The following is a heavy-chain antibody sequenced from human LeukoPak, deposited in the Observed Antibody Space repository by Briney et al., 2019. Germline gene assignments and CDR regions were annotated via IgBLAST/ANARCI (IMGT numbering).Heavy chain of an antibody. Sequence: PSETLSLTCGVSGYSISGGYYWGWLRPSPGKVLEWIATIFHTGSIYHNPSLKSRVILSVDTSKNQFSLILTSVTAADTAVYYCVRMGVSYYYDSSTYYPVAFDVWGQGTMVTVSS. CDR1: GYSISGGYY. D-gene: IGHD3-22*01. CDR2: IFHTGSI. CDR3: VRMGVSYYYDSSTYYPVAFDV. V-gene: IGHV4-38-2*01. J-gene: IGHJ3*01.